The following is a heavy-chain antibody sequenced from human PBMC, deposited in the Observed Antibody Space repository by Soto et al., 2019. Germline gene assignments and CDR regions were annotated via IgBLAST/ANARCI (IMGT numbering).Heavy chain of an antibody. J-gene: IGHJ4*02. D-gene: IGHD3-10*01. V-gene: IGHV4-39*01. Sequence: SETLSLTCTVSGASFRSSPYYWGWIRQTPGKGLEWIGSILYSGDTYYNPSLRSRVTISVDSTKSQFSLKLRSVTAADTALYFCARQIPPGLIGYYYGIVDFWGQGTRVTVSS. CDR3: ARQIPPGLIGYYYGIVDF. CDR2: ILYSGDT. CDR1: GASFRSSPYY.